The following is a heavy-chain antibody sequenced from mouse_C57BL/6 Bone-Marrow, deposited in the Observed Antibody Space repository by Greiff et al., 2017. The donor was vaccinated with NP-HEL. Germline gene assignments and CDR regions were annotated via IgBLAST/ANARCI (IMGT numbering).Heavy chain of an antibody. CDR1: GFNIKDDY. CDR2: IDPENGDT. CDR3: TTWGVTTWGFAY. Sequence: EVQLQQSGAELVRPGASVKLSCTASGFNIKDDYMHWVKQRPEQGLEWIGWIDPENGDTEYASKFQGKATITADTSSNTAYLQLSSLTSEYTAVYYCTTWGVTTWGFAYWGQGTLVTVSA. D-gene: IGHD2-2*01. J-gene: IGHJ3*01. V-gene: IGHV14-4*01.